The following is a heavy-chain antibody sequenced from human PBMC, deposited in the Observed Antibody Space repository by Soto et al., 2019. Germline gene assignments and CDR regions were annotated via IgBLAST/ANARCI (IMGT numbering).Heavy chain of an antibody. CDR3: ERDGSGPQVRYFDL. D-gene: IGHD3-3*01. CDR2: IWYDGSKK. V-gene: IGHV3-33*01. J-gene: IGHJ2*01. Sequence: QPGGSLRLSCAASGFIFRSYGMHWVRQALGKGLEWVAMIWYDGSKKYYADSVKGRFTISSDNSKNALFLEVNTLRADDTAVYYCERDGSGPQVRYFDLWGRGTLVTVSS. CDR1: GFIFRSYG.